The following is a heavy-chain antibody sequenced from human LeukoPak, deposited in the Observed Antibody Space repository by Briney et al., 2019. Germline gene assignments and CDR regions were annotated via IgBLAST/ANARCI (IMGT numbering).Heavy chain of an antibody. CDR2: ISAYNGNT. CDR3: AREEGSPVTPRHFDY. V-gene: IGHV1-18*01. J-gene: IGHJ4*02. D-gene: IGHD3-10*01. CDR1: GYTFTNYG. Sequence: ASVKVSCKASGYTFTNYGINWVRQAPGQGLEWIGWISAYNGNTDYAQRLQGRVTVTTDTSTSTAYMELRSLRSDDTAVYYCAREEGSPVTPRHFDYWGQGTLVTVSS.